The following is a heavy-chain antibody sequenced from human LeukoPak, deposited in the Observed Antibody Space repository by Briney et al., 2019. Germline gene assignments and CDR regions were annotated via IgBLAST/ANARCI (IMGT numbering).Heavy chain of an antibody. CDR1: GFTFSSYW. V-gene: IGHV3-7*04. Sequence: GGSLRLSCAASGFTFSSYWMSWVRQAPGKGLEWVANIRQDGSEIYYVDSVKGRFTISRDNAKNSLFLQMNSLRAEDTAVYYCGGLREGYTYGFDYGGQGTLVTVSS. CDR3: GGLREGYTYGFDY. D-gene: IGHD5-18*01. CDR2: IRQDGSEI. J-gene: IGHJ4*02.